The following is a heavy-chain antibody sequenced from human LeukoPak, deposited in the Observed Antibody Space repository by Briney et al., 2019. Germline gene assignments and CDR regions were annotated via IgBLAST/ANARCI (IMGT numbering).Heavy chain of an antibody. D-gene: IGHD3-10*01. CDR2: IYYSGGT. V-gene: IGHV4-39*02. CDR3: ARGFAPSRNDAFDI. CDR1: GGSISSSNYY. Sequence: SDTLPLTCTVSGGSISSSNYYWGWIRQPPGKGLEWIATIYYSGGTYYNPPLKSRLTISVDTSKNQFSLKLSSVTAADTAVYYCARGFAPSRNDAFDIWGQGTMVTVSS. J-gene: IGHJ3*02.